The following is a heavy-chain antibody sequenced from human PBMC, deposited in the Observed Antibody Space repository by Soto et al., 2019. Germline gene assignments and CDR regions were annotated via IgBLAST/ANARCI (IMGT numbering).Heavy chain of an antibody. D-gene: IGHD3-9*01. J-gene: IGHJ6*03. V-gene: IGHV3-74*01. Sequence: GGSLRLSCAASGFTFSSYWMHWVRQAPGKGLVWVSRINSDGSSTSYADSVKGRFTISRDNAKNTLYLQMNSLRAEDTAVYYCARDNSLRYFDWLPYPGGYMDVWGKGTTVTVSS. CDR1: GFTFSSYW. CDR3: ARDNSLRYFDWLPYPGGYMDV. CDR2: INSDGSST.